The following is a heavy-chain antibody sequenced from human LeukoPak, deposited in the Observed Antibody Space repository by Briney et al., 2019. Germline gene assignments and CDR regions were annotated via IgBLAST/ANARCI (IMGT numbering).Heavy chain of an antibody. Sequence: SVKVSCKASGGTFSSYAISWVRQPPGQGLEWMGRIIPILGIANYAQKFQGRVTITADKSTSTAYMELSSLRSEDTAVYYCARDGKYMVRGVYPIDYWGQGTLVTVSS. V-gene: IGHV1-69*04. CDR2: IIPILGIA. CDR3: ARDGKYMVRGVYPIDY. J-gene: IGHJ4*02. D-gene: IGHD3-10*01. CDR1: GGTFSSYA.